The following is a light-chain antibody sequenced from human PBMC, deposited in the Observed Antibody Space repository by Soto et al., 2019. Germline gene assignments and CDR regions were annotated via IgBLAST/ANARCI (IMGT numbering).Light chain of an antibody. Sequence: QSVVTQPPSASGTPGQRVTICCSGSSSNIGSHYVYWYQQLPGTAPKLLIYRNNQRPSGVPDRFSGSKSGTSASLAISGLRSEDEADYYCAAWDDSLSGRVFGGGTKLTVL. CDR2: RNN. V-gene: IGLV1-47*01. CDR1: SSNIGSHY. CDR3: AAWDDSLSGRV. J-gene: IGLJ3*02.